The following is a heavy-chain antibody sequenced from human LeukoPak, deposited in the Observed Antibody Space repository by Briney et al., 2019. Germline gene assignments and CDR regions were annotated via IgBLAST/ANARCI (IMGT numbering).Heavy chain of an antibody. V-gene: IGHV1-18*01. CDR1: GYTFSSYG. J-gene: IGHJ4*02. D-gene: IGHD3-22*01. CDR2: ISACNGNT. Sequence: GASVKVSCKASGYTFSSYGISWVRQAPGQGLEWMGWISACNGNTNYAQKLQGRVTMTTDTSTSTAYMELRSLRSDDTAVYYCARDETYYDSSGYYYDYWGQGTLVTVSS. CDR3: ARDETYYDSSGYYYDY.